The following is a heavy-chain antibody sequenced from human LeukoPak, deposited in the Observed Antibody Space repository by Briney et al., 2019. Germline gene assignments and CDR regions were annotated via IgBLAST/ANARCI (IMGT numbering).Heavy chain of an antibody. CDR1: GFTFNNAW. CDR3: ARDREKWGIVLMVYKAPAAFDI. J-gene: IGHJ3*02. CDR2: ISSSSSTI. Sequence: GGSLRLSCAASGFTFNNAWMNWVRQAPGKGLEWVSYISSSSSTIYYADSVKGRFTISRDNAKNSLYLQMNSLRAEDTAVYYCARDREKWGIVLMVYKAPAAFDIWGQGTMVTVSS. V-gene: IGHV3-48*01. D-gene: IGHD2-8*01.